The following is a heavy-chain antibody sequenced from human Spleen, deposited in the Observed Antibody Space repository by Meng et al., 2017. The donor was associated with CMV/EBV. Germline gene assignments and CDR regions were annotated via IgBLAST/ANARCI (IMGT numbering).Heavy chain of an antibody. V-gene: IGHV3-21*01. CDR2: ISSSSSYI. CDR1: GFTFSSYS. CDR3: ARDAMWKPVDY. Sequence: GVYLRLSCSASGFTFSSYSMNWVRQAPVKGLEWVSSISSSSSYIYYADSVKGRFTISRDNAKNSLYLQMNSLRAEDTAVYYCARDAMWKPVDYWGQGSLVTVSS. D-gene: IGHD1-1*01. J-gene: IGHJ4*02.